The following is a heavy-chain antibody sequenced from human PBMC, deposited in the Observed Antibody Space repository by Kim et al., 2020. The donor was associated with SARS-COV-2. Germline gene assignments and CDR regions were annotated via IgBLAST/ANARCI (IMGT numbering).Heavy chain of an antibody. CDR1: GGSISSYY. D-gene: IGHD4-4*01. CDR3: ARAGRAGVTSDY. V-gene: IGHV4-59*13. CDR2: IYYSGST. Sequence: SETLSLTCTVSGGSISSYYWSWIRQPPGKGLEWIGYIYYSGSTNYNPSLKSRVTISVDTSKNQFSLKLSSVTAADTAVYYCARAGRAGVTSDYWGQGTLVTVSS. J-gene: IGHJ4*02.